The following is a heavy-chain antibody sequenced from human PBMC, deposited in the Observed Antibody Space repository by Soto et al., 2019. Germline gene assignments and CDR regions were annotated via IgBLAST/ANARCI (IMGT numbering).Heavy chain of an antibody. CDR1: GDSISTVDYF. D-gene: IGHD2-15*01. CDR2: IYKSATT. J-gene: IGHJ5*01. Sequence: SETLSLTCSGSGDSISTVDYFWAWIRQPPGQALEYIGYIYKSATTYYNPSFESRVAISLDTSKSQFSLNVTSVTAADTAVYFCARGRYCLTGRCFPNWFDSWGQGTLVTVSS. V-gene: IGHV4-30-4*01. CDR3: ARGRYCLTGRCFPNWFDS.